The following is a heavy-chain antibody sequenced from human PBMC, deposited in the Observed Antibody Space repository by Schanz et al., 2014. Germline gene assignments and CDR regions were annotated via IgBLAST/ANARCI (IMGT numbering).Heavy chain of an antibody. Sequence: VQLLESGGGVVQPGRSLRLSCAASGFTFRSYGMHWVRQAPGKGLEWVALISYDGSSKNHADSVQGRFTISRDNSKNALYLQMNSLRAEDTAVYYCAKDHAGSDILTALGNWGQGTLVTVSS. V-gene: IGHV3-33*06. D-gene: IGHD3-9*01. CDR3: AKDHAGSDILTALGN. CDR2: ISYDGSSK. CDR1: GFTFRSYG. J-gene: IGHJ4*02.